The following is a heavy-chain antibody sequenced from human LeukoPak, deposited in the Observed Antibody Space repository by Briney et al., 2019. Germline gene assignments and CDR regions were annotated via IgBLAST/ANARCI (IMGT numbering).Heavy chain of an antibody. J-gene: IGHJ6*02. D-gene: IGHD3-22*01. CDR2: IYYSGST. V-gene: IGHV4-59*01. CDR1: GGSISSYY. CDR3: ARGYDSSGYYYTAPYYYYYGMDV. Sequence: PSETLSLTCTVSGGSISSYYWSWIRQPPGKGLEWIGYIYYSGSTNYNPSLKSRVTISVDTSKNQFSLKLSSVIAADTAVYYCARGYDSSGYYYTAPYYYYYGMDVWGQGTTVTVSS.